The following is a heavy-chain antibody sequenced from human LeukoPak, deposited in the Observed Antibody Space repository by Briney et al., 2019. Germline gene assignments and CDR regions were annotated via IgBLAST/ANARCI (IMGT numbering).Heavy chain of an antibody. CDR1: GFTFSSYA. CDR2: ISGSGGST. CDR3: AKDVVGAINYFDY. V-gene: IGHV3-23*01. Sequence: GGSLRLSCAASGFTFSSYAMSWVRQAPGKGREWVSFISGSGGSTYYADSVKGRFTISRNNSKNTLYLQMNSLRADDTAVYYCAKDVVGAINYFDYWGQGTLVTVSS. D-gene: IGHD1-26*01. J-gene: IGHJ4*02.